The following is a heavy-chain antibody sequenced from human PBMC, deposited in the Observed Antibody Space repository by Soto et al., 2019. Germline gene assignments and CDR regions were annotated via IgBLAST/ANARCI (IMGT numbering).Heavy chain of an antibody. CDR2: ISGSGGST. CDR1: GFSFSSYA. D-gene: IGHD3-16*01. CDR3: AKVPYYDYIWGVDY. Sequence: EVQLLESGGDLVQPGGSLRLSCAASGFSFSSYAMSWVRQAPGKGLEWVSAISGSGGSTYYADSVKGRFTISRDNSKNTLYLQMNSLRAEDTAVYYCAKVPYYDYIWGVDYCGQGTLVTVSS. J-gene: IGHJ4*02. V-gene: IGHV3-23*01.